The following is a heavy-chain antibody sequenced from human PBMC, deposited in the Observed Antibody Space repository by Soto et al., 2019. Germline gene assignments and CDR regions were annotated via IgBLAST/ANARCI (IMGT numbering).Heavy chain of an antibody. CDR2: IYPGDSDT. Sequence: RFTVYGGGLVLKMPGKGLEWMGIIYPGDSDTRYSPSFQGQVTISADKSISTAYLQWSSLKASDTAMYYCARQPRDSIIVAARAFDIPGQGTMLT. D-gene: IGHD2-2*01. CDR3: ARQPRDSIIVAARAFDI. CDR1: RFTVYG. V-gene: IGHV5-51*01. J-gene: IGHJ3*02.